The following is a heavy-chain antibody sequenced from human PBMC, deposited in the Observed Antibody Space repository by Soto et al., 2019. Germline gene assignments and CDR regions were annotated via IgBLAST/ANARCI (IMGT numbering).Heavy chain of an antibody. Sequence: PLETLSLTCAVYGGSFSGYYWSWIRQPPGKRLEWIGEINHSGSTNYNPSLKSRVTISVDTSKNQFSLKLSSVTAADTAVYYCLRVSVPAASNYYYYCTGVWGKATMVTVSS. D-gene: IGHD2-2*01. CDR3: LRVSVPAASNYYYYCTGV. V-gene: IGHV4-34*01. CDR2: INHSGST. CDR1: GGSFSGYY. J-gene: IGHJ6*03.